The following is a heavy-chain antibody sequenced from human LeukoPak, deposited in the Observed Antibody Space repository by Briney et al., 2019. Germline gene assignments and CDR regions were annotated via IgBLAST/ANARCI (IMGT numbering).Heavy chain of an antibody. D-gene: IGHD5-24*01. J-gene: IGHJ4*02. V-gene: IGHV4-34*01. CDR2: INHSGST. CDR3: ARGRGEMATPYYFDY. Sequence: ETLSLTCAVYGGSFSGYYWSWIRQPPGKGLEWIGEINHSGSTNYNPSLKSRVTISVDTSKNQFSLKLSSVTAADTAVYYCARGRGEMATPYYFDYWGQGTLVTVSS. CDR1: GGSFSGYY.